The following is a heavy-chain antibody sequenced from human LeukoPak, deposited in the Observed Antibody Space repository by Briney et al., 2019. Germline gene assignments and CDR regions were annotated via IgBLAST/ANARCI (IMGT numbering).Heavy chain of an antibody. J-gene: IGHJ5*02. CDR3: PTAGGTSGSYYWDWFDP. D-gene: IGHD1-26*01. V-gene: IGHV4-31*03. CDR2: IYYSGST. CDR1: GGSISSGGYY. Sequence: SQTLSLTCTVSGGSISSGGYYWSCIRQHPGKGLERIGYIYYSGSTYYNPSLKSRVTISVDTSKNQFSLKLSSVTAADTAVYYCPTAGGTSGSYYWDWFDPWGHGTLVTVSS.